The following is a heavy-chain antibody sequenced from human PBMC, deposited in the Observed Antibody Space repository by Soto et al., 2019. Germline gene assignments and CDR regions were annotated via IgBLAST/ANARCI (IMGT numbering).Heavy chain of an antibody. J-gene: IGHJ4*02. V-gene: IGHV4-59*01. CDR3: ARYRREAVAGYTLDN. CDR1: GGSISSNY. CDR2: VYNSGST. Sequence: SETLSLTCTVSGGSISSNYWTWIRQPPGKGLEWIGYVYNSGSTNYNPSLQSRVTISEDTSKSQFSLKVNSMTAADTAVYYCARYRREAVAGYTLDNWGQGILVTVSS. D-gene: IGHD6-13*01.